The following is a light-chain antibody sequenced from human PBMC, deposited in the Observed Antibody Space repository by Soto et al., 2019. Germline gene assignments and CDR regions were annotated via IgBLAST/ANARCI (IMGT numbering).Light chain of an antibody. CDR2: ELN. Sequence: QSALTQPPSASGSPGQSVTISCTGTSRDVGGHDYVSWYQQHPGKAPKLMIYELNKRPSGVPDRFSGSKSGDTASLTVSGLQSEDEAHYYCSSYVTGNSVIFGGGTKVTVL. CDR3: SSYVTGNSVI. V-gene: IGLV2-8*01. CDR1: SRDVGGHDY. J-gene: IGLJ2*01.